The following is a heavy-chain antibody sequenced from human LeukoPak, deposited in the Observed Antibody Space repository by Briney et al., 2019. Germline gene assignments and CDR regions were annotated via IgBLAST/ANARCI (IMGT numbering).Heavy chain of an antibody. V-gene: IGHV3-21*06. J-gene: IGHJ5*01. CDR3: ARGGRPDS. D-gene: IGHD1-26*01. Sequence: PGGSLRPSCAASGFTFSTYSMHWVRQAPGKGLEWVLSIRSGSTYINYADSVKGRFTISRDDDNNSLYLHMNSLRVDDTAFYYCARGGRPDSWGQGTLVTVSS. CDR1: GFTFSTYS. CDR2: IRSGSTYI.